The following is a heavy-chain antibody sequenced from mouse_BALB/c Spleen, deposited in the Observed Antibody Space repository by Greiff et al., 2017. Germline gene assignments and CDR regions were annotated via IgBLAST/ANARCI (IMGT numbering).Heavy chain of an antibody. CDR2: ISSGGSYT. Sequence: EVMLVESGGGLVKPGGSLKLSCAASGFTFSSYAMSWVRQSPEKRLEWVAEISSGGSYTYYPDTVTGRFTISRDNAKNTLYLEMSSLRSEDTAMYYCARDDGYYWFAYWGQGTLVTVSA. J-gene: IGHJ3*01. D-gene: IGHD2-3*01. CDR1: GFTFSSYA. V-gene: IGHV5-9-4*01. CDR3: ARDDGYYWFAY.